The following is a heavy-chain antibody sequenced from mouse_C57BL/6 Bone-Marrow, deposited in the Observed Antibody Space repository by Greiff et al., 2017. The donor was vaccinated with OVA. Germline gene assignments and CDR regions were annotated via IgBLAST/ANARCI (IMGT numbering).Heavy chain of an antibody. CDR3: ADYYSNYVWYFDV. J-gene: IGHJ1*03. CDR2: IWSGGST. Sequence: VKLMESGPGLVQPSQSLSITCTVSGFSLTSYGVHWVRQSPGKGLEWLGVIWSGGSTDYNAAFISRLSISKDNSKSQVFFKMNSLQADDTAIYYCADYYSNYVWYFDVWGTGTTVTVSS. D-gene: IGHD2-5*01. V-gene: IGHV2-2*01. CDR1: GFSLTSYG.